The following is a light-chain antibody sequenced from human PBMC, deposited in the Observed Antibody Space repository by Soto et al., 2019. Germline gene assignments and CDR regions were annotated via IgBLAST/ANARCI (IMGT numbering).Light chain of an antibody. CDR1: QSVSSN. V-gene: IGKV3-15*01. Sequence: EIVVTQSPATLSVSPGERATLSCRASQSVSSNLAWYQQKPGQAPRLLIYGASTRATGIPARFTGSGSGTEFILTISRLEPADFGVYYCQQYGSSHTFGQGTRLEIK. CDR2: GAS. CDR3: QQYGSSHT. J-gene: IGKJ5*01.